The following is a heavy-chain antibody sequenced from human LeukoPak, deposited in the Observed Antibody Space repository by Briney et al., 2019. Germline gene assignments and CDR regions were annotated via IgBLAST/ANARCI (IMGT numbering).Heavy chain of an antibody. CDR3: TRGPIQLWIHNAMDV. D-gene: IGHD5-18*01. CDR1: GFTFGDHA. J-gene: IGHJ6*02. CDR2: IRSKAYRGTT. V-gene: IGHV3-49*04. Sequence: GRSLRLSCTTSGFTFGDHAMSWVRQAPGKGLEWVGFIRSKAYRGTTEYAASVKDRFSISRDDSNSIAYLQMNSLRTEDTAVYYCTRGPIQLWIHNAMDVWGPGTTVTVSS.